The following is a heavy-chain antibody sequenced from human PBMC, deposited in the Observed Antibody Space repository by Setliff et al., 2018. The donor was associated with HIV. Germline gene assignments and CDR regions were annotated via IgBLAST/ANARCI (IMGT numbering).Heavy chain of an antibody. Sequence: KTSETLSLTCTVSGYSISSRYYWGWIRQSPGKGLEWIGSIYHSGRTYYSPSLKSRVTISVDTSKSQFSLKLSSVTAADTAVYYCARGVPLLPPHYWGQGTLVTVSS. CDR3: ARGVPLLPPHY. CDR1: GYSISSRYY. J-gene: IGHJ4*02. D-gene: IGHD2-21*02. CDR2: IYHSGRT. V-gene: IGHV4-38-2*02.